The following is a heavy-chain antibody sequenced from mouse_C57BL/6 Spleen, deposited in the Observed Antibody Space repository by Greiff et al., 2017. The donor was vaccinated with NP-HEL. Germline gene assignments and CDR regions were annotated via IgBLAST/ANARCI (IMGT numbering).Heavy chain of an antibody. CDR2: INPNNGGT. J-gene: IGHJ4*01. V-gene: IGHV1-26*01. CDR3: ARRRISHYYAMDY. Sequence: EVKLQQSGPELVKPGASVKISCKASGYTFTDYYMNWVKQSHGKSLEWIGDINPNNGGTSYNQKFKGKATLTVDKSSSTAYMELRSLTSEDSAVYYCARRRISHYYAMDYWGQGTSVTVSS. CDR1: GYTFTDYY.